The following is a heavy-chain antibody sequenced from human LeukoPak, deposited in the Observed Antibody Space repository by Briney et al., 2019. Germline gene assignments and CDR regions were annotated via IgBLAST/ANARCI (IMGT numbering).Heavy chain of an antibody. CDR2: IIPILGIA. J-gene: IGHJ4*02. CDR1: GGTFSSYA. V-gene: IGHV1-69*04. CDR3: AREYYYDSSGYYLAFDY. Sequence: SVKVSCKASGGTFSSYAISWVRQAPGQGLEWMGRIIPILGIANYAQKFQGRVTITADKSTSTAYMELSSLRSEDTAVYYCAREYYYDSSGYYLAFDYWGQGTLVTVSS. D-gene: IGHD3-22*01.